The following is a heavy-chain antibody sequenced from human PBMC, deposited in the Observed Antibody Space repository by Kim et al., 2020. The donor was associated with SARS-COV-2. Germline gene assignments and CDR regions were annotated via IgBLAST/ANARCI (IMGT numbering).Heavy chain of an antibody. V-gene: IGHV1-18*04. CDR1: GYSFTTYG. J-gene: IGHJ4*02. CDR2: ISPYNSNT. Sequence: ASVKVSCRASGYSFTTYGISWVRQAPGQGLEWMGWISPYNSNTNYAQKFQGRVTMTTDRSTTTAYMELWSLRSDDTAVYYCARVYYDSDAYPYYLDYWGQGTLVTVSS. CDR3: ARVYYDSDAYPYYLDY. D-gene: IGHD3-22*01.